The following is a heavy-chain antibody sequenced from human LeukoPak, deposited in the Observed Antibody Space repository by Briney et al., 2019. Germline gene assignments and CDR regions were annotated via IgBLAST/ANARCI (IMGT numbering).Heavy chain of an antibody. CDR1: GGSISSSSYY. J-gene: IGHJ4*02. V-gene: IGHV4-39*01. Sequence: PLETLSLTCTVSGGSISSSSYYWGWIRQPPGKGLERIGSIYYSGSTYYNPSLKSRVTISADTSKNQFSLKLSSVTAADTAVYYCARHIWEMAPQDFDYWGQGTLVTVSS. D-gene: IGHD5-24*01. CDR2: IYYSGST. CDR3: ARHIWEMAPQDFDY.